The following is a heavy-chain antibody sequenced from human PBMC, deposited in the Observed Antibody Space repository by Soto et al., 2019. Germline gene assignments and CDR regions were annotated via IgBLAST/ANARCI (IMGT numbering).Heavy chain of an antibody. D-gene: IGHD2-15*01. J-gene: IGHJ4*02. V-gene: IGHV4-38-2*02. CDR3: ARDGHCSGGSCYSSKFDY. CDR1: GYSISSGYY. CDR2: IYHSGST. Sequence: KTSETLSLTCAVSGYSISSGYYWGWIRQPPGKGLEWIGSIYHSGSTYYNPSLKSRVTISVDTSKNQFSLKLSSVTAADTAVYYCARDGHCSGGSCYSSKFDYWGQGTLVTVSS.